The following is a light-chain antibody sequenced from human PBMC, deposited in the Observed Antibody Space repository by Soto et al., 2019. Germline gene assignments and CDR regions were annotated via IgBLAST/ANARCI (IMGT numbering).Light chain of an antibody. Sequence: QSALTQPPSASGSPGQSVTISCTGTSSDVGGYNFVSWYQQHPGKAPKLMIYEVSERPSGVPDRFSGSKSGNTASLTVSGLQAEDEADYYCSSYAGGNIVVFVGGTQLTVL. CDR3: SSYAGGNIVV. J-gene: IGLJ2*01. V-gene: IGLV2-8*01. CDR1: SSDVGGYNF. CDR2: EVS.